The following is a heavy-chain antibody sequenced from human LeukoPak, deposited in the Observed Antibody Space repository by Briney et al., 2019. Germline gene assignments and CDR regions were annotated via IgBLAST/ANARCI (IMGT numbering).Heavy chain of an antibody. Sequence: GGSLRLSCAASGFTFTTYALSWVRQAPGKGLEWVSSITGSGSSTYYADSVKGRFTISRDSSKNTLYLQMNSLRAEDTAVYYCAKILSWLLSYFDYWGQGTLVTVSS. J-gene: IGHJ4*02. CDR2: ITGSGSST. V-gene: IGHV3-23*01. D-gene: IGHD2-15*01. CDR1: GFTFTTYA. CDR3: AKILSWLLSYFDY.